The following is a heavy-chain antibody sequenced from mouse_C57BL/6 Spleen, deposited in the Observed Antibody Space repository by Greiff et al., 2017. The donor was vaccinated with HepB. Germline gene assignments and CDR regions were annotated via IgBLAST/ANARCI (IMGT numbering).Heavy chain of an antibody. CDR1: GFNIKDDY. CDR2: IDPENGDT. D-gene: IGHD1-1*01. CDR3: TTHYGSSY. J-gene: IGHJ2*01. V-gene: IGHV14-4*01. Sequence: EVKLMESGAELVRPGASVKLSCTASGFNIKDDYMHWVKQRPEQGLEWIGWIDPENGDTEYASKFQGKATITADTSSNTAYLQLSSLTSEDTAVYYCTTHYGSSYWGQGTTLTVSS.